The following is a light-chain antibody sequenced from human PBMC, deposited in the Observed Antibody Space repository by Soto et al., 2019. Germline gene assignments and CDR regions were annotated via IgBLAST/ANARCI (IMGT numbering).Light chain of an antibody. Sequence: QSALTQPRSVSGSPGQSVTISCTGTSSDVGGYNYVSWYQQHPGKAPKLMIYDVSKRPSGVPDRVSGSKSGNTASLTISGLQAEDEADYYCCSYAGSYPFRVFGGGTKLTV. V-gene: IGLV2-11*01. CDR1: SSDVGGYNY. J-gene: IGLJ3*02. CDR2: DVS. CDR3: CSYAGSYPFRV.